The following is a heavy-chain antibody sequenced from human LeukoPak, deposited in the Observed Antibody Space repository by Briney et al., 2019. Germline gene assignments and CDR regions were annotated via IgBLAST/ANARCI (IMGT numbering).Heavy chain of an antibody. CDR2: IYYSGST. Sequence: PSETLSLTCAVYGGSFNDYYWGWIRQPPGKGLEWIGSIYYSGSTYYNPSLKSRVTISVDTSKNQFSLKLSSVTAADTAVYYCARRYSSYYDILTGSRGWFDPWGQGTLVTVSS. CDR1: GGSFNDYY. J-gene: IGHJ5*02. D-gene: IGHD3-9*01. V-gene: IGHV4-34*01. CDR3: ARRYSSYYDILTGSRGWFDP.